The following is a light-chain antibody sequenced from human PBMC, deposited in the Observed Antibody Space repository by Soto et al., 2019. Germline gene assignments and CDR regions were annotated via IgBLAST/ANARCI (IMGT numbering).Light chain of an antibody. CDR2: DAS. V-gene: IGKV3-11*01. CDR3: QQRSNSELT. CDR1: QSVSSY. Sequence: EIVLTQSPATLSLSPGERATLSCRASQSVSSYLALYQQKPGQAPRLLIYDASNRATGIPARFSGSGSGTDFTPTISSLEPEDFGVYYCQQRSNSELTFGGRTKVEIK. J-gene: IGKJ4*01.